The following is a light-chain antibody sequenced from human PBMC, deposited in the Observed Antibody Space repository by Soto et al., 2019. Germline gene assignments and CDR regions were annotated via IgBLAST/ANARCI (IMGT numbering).Light chain of an antibody. CDR1: QSVSSGN. CDR2: DVS. CDR3: QQYGNSPPT. V-gene: IGKV3-20*01. J-gene: IGKJ1*01. Sequence: EIVLTQSPGTLSLSPGERATLSCRASQSVSSGNFAWFQQKPGQAPRLLIYDVSSRATGIPERFSGSGSGTDFTLTISRLEPEDFAVYYCQQYGNSPPTFGQGTRVE.